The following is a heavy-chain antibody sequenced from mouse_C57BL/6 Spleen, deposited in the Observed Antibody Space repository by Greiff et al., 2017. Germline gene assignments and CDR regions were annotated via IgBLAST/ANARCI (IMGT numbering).Heavy chain of an antibody. V-gene: IGHV1-69*01. Sequence: VQLQQPGAELVMPGASVKLSCKASGYTFTSYWMHWVKQRPGQGLEWIGEIDPSDSYTNYNQKFKGKSTLTVDKSSSTAYMQLSILTSEDSAVYYCARLPYYSNPGYFDVWGTGTTVTVSS. CDR3: ARLPYYSNPGYFDV. J-gene: IGHJ1*03. CDR1: GYTFTSYW. D-gene: IGHD2-5*01. CDR2: IDPSDSYT.